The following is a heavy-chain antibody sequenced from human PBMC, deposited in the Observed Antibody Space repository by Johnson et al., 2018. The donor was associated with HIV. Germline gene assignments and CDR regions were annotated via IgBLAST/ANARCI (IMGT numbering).Heavy chain of an antibody. CDR1: EFTFSSYA. CDR3: AKGGEVWYGAFDF. J-gene: IGHJ3*01. Sequence: QVQLVESGGGVVQPGGSLRLSCAASEFTFSSYAMHWVRQAPGKGLEWVAVISYDGSNKYYADSVKGRFTISRDNSKNTLYLQMNSLRAEDTAVYYCAKGGEVWYGAFDFWGQGTMAIVSS. D-gene: IGHD6-13*01. CDR2: ISYDGSNK. V-gene: IGHV3-30-3*01.